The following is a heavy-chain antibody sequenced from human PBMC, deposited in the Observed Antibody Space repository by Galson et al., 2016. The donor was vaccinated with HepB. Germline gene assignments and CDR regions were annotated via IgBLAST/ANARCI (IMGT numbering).Heavy chain of an antibody. J-gene: IGHJ6*02. Sequence: SLRLSCAASGFTFSNYSMNWVRQAPGKGLEWLSYISSGNTTIYYADSVKGRFTISRDNAKNSLYLQMNSLRDEDTAVYYCGREGRYFDFWTKRGGMDVWGQGTTVTVSS. CDR3: GREGRYFDFWTKRGGMDV. V-gene: IGHV3-48*02. CDR1: GFTFSNYS. D-gene: IGHD3-3*01. CDR2: ISSGNTTI.